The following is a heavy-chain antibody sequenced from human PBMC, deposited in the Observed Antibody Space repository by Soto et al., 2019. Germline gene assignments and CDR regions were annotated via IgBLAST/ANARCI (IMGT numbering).Heavy chain of an antibody. CDR1: GFTFSSYS. CDR3: ARGGGCSGGSCNFDY. J-gene: IGHJ4*02. D-gene: IGHD2-15*01. Sequence: EVQLVESGGGLVQPGGSLRLSCAASGFTFSSYSMIWVRQAPGKGLEWVSYISSSSSTIYYADSVKGRFTISRDNAKNSLYLQMNSLRAEDTAVYYCARGGGCSGGSCNFDYWGQGTLVTVSS. V-gene: IGHV3-48*01. CDR2: ISSSSSTI.